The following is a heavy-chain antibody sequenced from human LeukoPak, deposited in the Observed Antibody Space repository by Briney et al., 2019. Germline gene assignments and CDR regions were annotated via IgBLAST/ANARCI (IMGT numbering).Heavy chain of an antibody. CDR2: IHRSGSA. D-gene: IGHD1-14*01. J-gene: IGHJ4*02. CDR1: LDSTTSNF. V-gene: IGHV4/OR15-8*01. Sequence: SETLSLTCTVSLDSTTSNFWSWVRQSPGKGLEWIWEIHRSGSANYNPSLQSRVTISIDRSRNQIALDLSSVTAADTAVYYCAREILGGFNPGAYWGQGTLVTVSS. CDR3: AREILGGFNPGAY.